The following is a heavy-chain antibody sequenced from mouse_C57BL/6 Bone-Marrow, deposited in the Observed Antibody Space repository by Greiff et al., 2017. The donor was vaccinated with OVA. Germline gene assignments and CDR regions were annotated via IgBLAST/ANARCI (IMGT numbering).Heavy chain of an antibody. CDR1: GYTFTSYG. CDR3: ARYYDYDESFDY. J-gene: IGHJ2*01. Sequence: VKLVESGAELARPGASVKLSCKASGYTFTSYGISWVKQRTGPGLEWIGEIYPRSGNNYYHEKFKGKATLTADKSSSTAYMELRSLTSEDSAVYFCARYYDYDESFDYWGQGTTLTVSS. CDR2: IYPRSGNN. D-gene: IGHD2-4*01. V-gene: IGHV1-81*01.